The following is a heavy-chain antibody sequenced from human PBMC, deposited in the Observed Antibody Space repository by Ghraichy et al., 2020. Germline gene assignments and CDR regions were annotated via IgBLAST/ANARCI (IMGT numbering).Heavy chain of an antibody. J-gene: IGHJ4*02. Sequence: GESLNISCAASGFTVSSNYMSWVRQAPGKELEWVSVIYSGGSTYYADSVKGRFTISRDNSKNTLYLQMNSLRAEDTAVYYCARGGSSGWPFDYWGQGTLVTVSS. CDR1: GFTVSSNY. CDR2: IYSGGST. V-gene: IGHV3-53*01. CDR3: ARGGSSGWPFDY. D-gene: IGHD6-19*01.